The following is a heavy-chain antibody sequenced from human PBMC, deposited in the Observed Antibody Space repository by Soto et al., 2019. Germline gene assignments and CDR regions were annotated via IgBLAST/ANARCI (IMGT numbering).Heavy chain of an antibody. D-gene: IGHD6-19*01. CDR3: ASRAVAGSYYYYGMDV. CDR1: GGSISSSSYY. Sequence: SETLYLTCTVSGGSISSSSYYWGWIRQPPGKGLEWIGSIYYSGSTYYNPSLKSRVTISVDTSKNQFSLKLSSVTAADTAVYYCASRAVAGSYYYYGMDVWGQGTTVTVSS. V-gene: IGHV4-39*01. J-gene: IGHJ6*02. CDR2: IYYSGST.